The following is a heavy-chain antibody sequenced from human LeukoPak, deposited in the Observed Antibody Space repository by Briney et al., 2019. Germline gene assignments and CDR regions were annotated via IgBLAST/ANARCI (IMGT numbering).Heavy chain of an antibody. CDR3: ATRREVQGVYQGYWFDP. V-gene: IGHV1-24*01. CDR1: GYTLTELS. CDR2: FDPEDGET. Sequence: GASVKASCKVSGYTLTELSMHWVRQAPGKGLEWMGGFDPEDGETIYAQKFQGRVTMTEDTSTDTAYMELSSLRSEDTAVYYCATRREVQGVYQGYWFDPWGQGALVTVSS. D-gene: IGHD2-2*01. J-gene: IGHJ5*02.